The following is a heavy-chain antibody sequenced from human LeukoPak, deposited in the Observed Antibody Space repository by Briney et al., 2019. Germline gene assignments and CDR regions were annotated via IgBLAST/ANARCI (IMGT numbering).Heavy chain of an antibody. CDR2: IYYSGSS. CDR1: GGSINNGGYY. V-gene: IGHV4-31*03. CDR3: ARNDFSPFRGYYYYYMDV. J-gene: IGHJ6*03. D-gene: IGHD3/OR15-3a*01. Sequence: PSETLSLTCTVSGGSINNGGYYWSWIRQHPGKGLEWIGYIYYSGSSYYNPSLRSRVTISVDTSKNHFSLKLSSVTAADTAVYYCARNDFSPFRGYYYYYMDVWGKGTTVTVSS.